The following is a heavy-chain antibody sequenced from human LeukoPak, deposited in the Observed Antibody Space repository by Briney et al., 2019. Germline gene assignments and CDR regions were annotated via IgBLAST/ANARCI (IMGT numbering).Heavy chain of an antibody. D-gene: IGHD6-13*01. CDR1: GFTFSSYW. CDR2: IKGDGSSI. Sequence: GGSLRLSCAASGFTFSSYWMHWVRQAPGKGLVWVSRIKGDGSSILYADSVKGRFTISRDNTKNTLYLQMHSLRAEDTAVYYCARGETVSSWSTFDYWGQGTLVTVSS. V-gene: IGHV3-74*01. J-gene: IGHJ4*02. CDR3: ARGETVSSWSTFDY.